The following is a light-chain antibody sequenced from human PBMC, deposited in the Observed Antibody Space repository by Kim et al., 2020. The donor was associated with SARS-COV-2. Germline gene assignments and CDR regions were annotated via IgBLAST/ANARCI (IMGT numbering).Light chain of an antibody. CDR1: QSVSSN. V-gene: IGKV3-15*01. CDR2: GAS. Sequence: VPPGEQTPPSCRASQSVSSNLACYLQKRGQAPRLLIYGASARATGTPDRFSGSGSGTEFTHTISSLQSEYFAVYYCQQYSNCPITFGQGTRLEIK. J-gene: IGKJ5*01. CDR3: QQYSNCPIT.